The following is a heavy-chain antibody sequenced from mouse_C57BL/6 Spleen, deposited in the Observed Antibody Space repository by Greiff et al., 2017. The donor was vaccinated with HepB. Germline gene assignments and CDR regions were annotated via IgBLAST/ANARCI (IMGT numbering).Heavy chain of an antibody. Sequence: EVHLVESGGGLVKPGGSLKLSCAASGFTFSDYGMHWVRQAPEKGLEWVAYISSGSSTIYYADTVKGRFTISRDNAKNTLFLQMTSLRSEDTAMYYCAREPNYDYDGAMDYWGQGTSVTVSS. J-gene: IGHJ4*01. CDR1: GFTFSDYG. CDR3: AREPNYDYDGAMDY. V-gene: IGHV5-17*01. CDR2: ISSGSSTI. D-gene: IGHD2-4*01.